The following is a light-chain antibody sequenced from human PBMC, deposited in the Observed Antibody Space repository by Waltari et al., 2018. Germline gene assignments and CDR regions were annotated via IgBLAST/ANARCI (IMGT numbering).Light chain of an antibody. Sequence: EVVMTQSPATLSVSQGERATLSCRASHSIGSNLAWYQQKPGQTPRLLIYGASTRATGVPARFSGSGAGREFTLTISSLQSEDSVFYYCQQYNTWPRTFGPGTKVDIK. J-gene: IGKJ3*01. CDR2: GAS. V-gene: IGKV3-15*01. CDR3: QQYNTWPRT. CDR1: HSIGSN.